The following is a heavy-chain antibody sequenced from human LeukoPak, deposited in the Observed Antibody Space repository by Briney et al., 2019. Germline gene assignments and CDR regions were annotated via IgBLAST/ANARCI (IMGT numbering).Heavy chain of an antibody. J-gene: IGHJ4*02. D-gene: IGHD1-26*01. CDR2: FDPEDGET. Sequence: ASVKVSCKVSGYTLTELSMHWVRQAPGKGLEWMGGFDPEDGETIYAQKFQGRVTMTEDTSTDTAYMELSSLRSDDTAVYYCARNPSSGNPFDYWGQGTLVTVSS. CDR3: ARNPSSGNPFDY. V-gene: IGHV1-24*01. CDR1: GYTLTELS.